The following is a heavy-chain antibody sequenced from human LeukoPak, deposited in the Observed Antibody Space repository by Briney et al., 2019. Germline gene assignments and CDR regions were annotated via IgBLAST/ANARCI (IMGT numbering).Heavy chain of an antibody. CDR1: GYTFTSYD. V-gene: IGHV1-8*03. Sequence: ASVKVSCKASGYTFTSYDINWVRQATGQGLEWLGWMNPNSGSTGYAQKFQGRVTITRNTSISTAYMELSGLRSEDTAVYYCARGRSTGYPYYFEYWGQGTLVTVSS. D-gene: IGHD5-12*01. J-gene: IGHJ4*02. CDR2: MNPNSGST. CDR3: ARGRSTGYPYYFEY.